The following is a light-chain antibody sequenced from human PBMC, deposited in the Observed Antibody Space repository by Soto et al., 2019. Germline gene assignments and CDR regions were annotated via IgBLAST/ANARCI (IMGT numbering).Light chain of an antibody. CDR3: AAWDDSLNGPV. V-gene: IGLV1-44*01. J-gene: IGLJ2*01. CDR2: DTN. CDR1: SSNIGLND. Sequence: QSVLTQPPSASGTPGPTVTISCSGSSSNIGLNDVHWYRQLSGTAPQILIYDTNQQATGVPDRFSGSRSGTSASLAIHGLQSEDEADYHCAAWDDSLNGPVFGGGTKLTVL.